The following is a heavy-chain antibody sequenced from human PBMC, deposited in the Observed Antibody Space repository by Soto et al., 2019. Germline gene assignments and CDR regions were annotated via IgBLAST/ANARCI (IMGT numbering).Heavy chain of an antibody. CDR1: GYTFTSYG. Sequence: GASVKVSCKASGYTFTSYGISWVRQAPGQGLEWMGWISAYNGNTNYAQKLQGRVTMTTDTSTSTAYMELRSLRSDDMAVYYCARDKVVVVPDAISNYYYGMDVWGQGTTVTVTS. CDR2: ISAYNGNT. V-gene: IGHV1-18*03. J-gene: IGHJ6*02. D-gene: IGHD2-2*01. CDR3: ARDKVVVVPDAISNYYYGMDV.